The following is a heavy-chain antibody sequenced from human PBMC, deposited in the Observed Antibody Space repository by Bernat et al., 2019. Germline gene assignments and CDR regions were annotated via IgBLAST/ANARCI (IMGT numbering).Heavy chain of an antibody. CDR3: AKAGAYSSSCLDY. D-gene: IGHD6-13*01. CDR2: ISYDGSNK. J-gene: IGHJ4*02. CDR1: GFTFSSYG. V-gene: IGHV3-30*18. Sequence: QVQLVESGGGVVQPGRSLRLSCAASGFTFSSYGMHWVRQAPGKGLEWVAVISYDGSNKYYADSVKGRFTISRDKTKNTLYLRMNSLRAEDKAVYYCAKAGAYSSSCLDYWGQGTLVTVSS.